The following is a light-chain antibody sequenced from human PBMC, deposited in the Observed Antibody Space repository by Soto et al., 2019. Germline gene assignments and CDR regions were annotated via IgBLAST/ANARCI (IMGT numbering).Light chain of an antibody. Sequence: DLQMTQSPSTLSASVGDRVTITCRASQSISSRLAWYQQKPGKAPNLLIYRASTLQPGVPSRFSGSGSGTDFTLTISSLQPDDFATYYCQQYDTFSKTFGPGTKLEIK. J-gene: IGKJ2*01. CDR3: QQYDTFSKT. V-gene: IGKV1-5*03. CDR2: RAS. CDR1: QSISSR.